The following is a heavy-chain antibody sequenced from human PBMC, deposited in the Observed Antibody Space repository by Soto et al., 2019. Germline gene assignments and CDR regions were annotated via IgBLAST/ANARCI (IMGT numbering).Heavy chain of an antibody. V-gene: IGHV4-31*03. CDR3: ARGRVNSGYYLSVAYPYNGMDV. J-gene: IGHJ6*04. D-gene: IGHD5-12*01. CDR1: GGSISSGGYY. Sequence: ASETLSLTCTVSGGSISSGGYYWSWIRQHPGKGLEWIGYIYYSGSTYYNPSLKSRVTISVDTSKNQFSLKLSSVTAADTAVYYCARGRVNSGYYLSVAYPYNGMDVWGKATSVTLS. CDR2: IYYSGST.